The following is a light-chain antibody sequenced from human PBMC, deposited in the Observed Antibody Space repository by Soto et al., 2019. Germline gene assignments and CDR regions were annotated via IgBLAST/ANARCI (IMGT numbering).Light chain of an antibody. Sequence: EIVLTQSPGALSLSAGERATLSCRASQSVSSYLAWYKQKPGQAPRLLIYGASNRATGIPDRFSGSASGTDFTLTISRLPPEDFAVYYCQQYGSSGTFGHGTQVDIK. V-gene: IGKV3-20*01. CDR2: GAS. CDR3: QQYGSSGT. CDR1: QSVSSY. J-gene: IGKJ1*01.